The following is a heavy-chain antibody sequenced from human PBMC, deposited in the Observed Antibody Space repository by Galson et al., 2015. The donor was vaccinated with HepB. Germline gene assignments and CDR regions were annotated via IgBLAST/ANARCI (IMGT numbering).Heavy chain of an antibody. D-gene: IGHD6-6*01. Sequence: SVKVSCKVSGYTLSDYYMHWVRQAPGQGLDWVGWINPNGGVTRYAERFQGRATVTSDTSSGTAYMELSGLTSGDTAVYYCATIAVRDLFDNWGQGTLVIVSS. CDR1: GYTLSDYY. J-gene: IGHJ4*02. CDR3: ATIAVRDLFDN. CDR2: INPNGGVT. V-gene: IGHV1-2*02.